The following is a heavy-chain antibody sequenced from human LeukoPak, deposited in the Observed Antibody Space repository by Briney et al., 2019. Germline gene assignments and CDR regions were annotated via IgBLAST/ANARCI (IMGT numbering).Heavy chain of an antibody. D-gene: IGHD6-13*01. Sequence: GGSLRLSCAASGFTFSSYAMHWVRQAPGKGLEWVAVISYDGSNKYYTDSVKGRFTISRDNSKNTLYLQMNSLRAEDTAVYYCARDQAAGTHLDYWGQGTLVNGSS. CDR2: ISYDGSNK. CDR3: ARDQAAGTHLDY. CDR1: GFTFSSYA. V-gene: IGHV3-30-3*01. J-gene: IGHJ4*01.